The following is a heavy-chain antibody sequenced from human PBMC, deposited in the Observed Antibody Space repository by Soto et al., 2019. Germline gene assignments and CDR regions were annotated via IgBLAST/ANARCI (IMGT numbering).Heavy chain of an antibody. Sequence: HPGGSLRLSCAASGFTFSSYAMSWVRQAPGKGLEWVSAISGSGGSTYYADSVKGRFTISRDNSKNTLYLQMNSLRAEDTAVYYCAKDIYSITMVRGVIINYFDYWGQGTLVTVS. CDR2: ISGSGGST. V-gene: IGHV3-23*01. J-gene: IGHJ4*02. CDR3: AKDIYSITMVRGVIINYFDY. CDR1: GFTFSSYA. D-gene: IGHD3-10*01.